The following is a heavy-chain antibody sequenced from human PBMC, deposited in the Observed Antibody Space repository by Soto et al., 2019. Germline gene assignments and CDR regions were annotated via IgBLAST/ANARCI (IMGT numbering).Heavy chain of an antibody. Sequence: PSETLSLTCTVSGGSISSYYWSWIRQPPGKGLEWIGYIYYSGSTNYNPSLKSRVTISVDTSKNQFSLKLSSVTAADTAVYYCARGVTVTPHRPDKNFDYWGQGTLVTVSS. J-gene: IGHJ4*02. CDR1: GGSISSYY. V-gene: IGHV4-59*01. CDR3: ARGVTVTPHRPDKNFDY. CDR2: IYYSGST. D-gene: IGHD4-17*01.